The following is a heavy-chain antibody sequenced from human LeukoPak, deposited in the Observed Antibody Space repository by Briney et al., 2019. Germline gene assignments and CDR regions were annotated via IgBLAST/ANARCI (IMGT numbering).Heavy chain of an antibody. CDR3: AAPLWFGESSFDY. Sequence: GGSLRLSCAASGFTFSSYGIHWVRQAPGKGLEWVAVIWYDGSNKYYADSVKGRFTISRDNSKNTLYLQMNSLRAEDTAVYYCAAPLWFGESSFDYWGQGTLVTVSS. J-gene: IGHJ4*02. V-gene: IGHV3-30*02. CDR1: GFTFSSYG. D-gene: IGHD3-10*01. CDR2: IWYDGSNK.